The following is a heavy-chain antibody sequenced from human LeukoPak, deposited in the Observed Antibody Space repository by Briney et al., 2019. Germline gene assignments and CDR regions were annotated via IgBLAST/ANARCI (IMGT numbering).Heavy chain of an antibody. CDR2: IVGGDGGT. J-gene: IGHJ6*03. CDR1: GFSVSDNG. V-gene: IGHV3-23*01. CDR3: ARGALYYMDV. Sequence: GGSLRLSCAASGFSVSDNGMSWVRQAPGKGMEWVSGIVGGDGGTYYADSVEGRFIISRDNSKNTLYVQTNSLRAEDTAVYYCARGALYYMDVWGKGTTVTVSS.